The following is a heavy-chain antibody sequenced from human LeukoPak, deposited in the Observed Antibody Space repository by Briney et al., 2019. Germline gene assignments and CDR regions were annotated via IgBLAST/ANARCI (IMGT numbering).Heavy chain of an antibody. CDR3: AREYSSSSADYYYYYYMDV. V-gene: IGHV1-18*01. CDR2: ISAYNGNT. J-gene: IGHJ6*03. CDR1: GYTFTSYG. D-gene: IGHD6-6*01. Sequence: ASVKVSCKASGYTFTSYGISWVRQVPGQGLEWMGWISAYNGNTNYAQKLQGRVTMTTDTSTSTAYMELRSLRSDDTAVYYCAREYSSSSADYYYYYYMDVWGKGTTVTVSS.